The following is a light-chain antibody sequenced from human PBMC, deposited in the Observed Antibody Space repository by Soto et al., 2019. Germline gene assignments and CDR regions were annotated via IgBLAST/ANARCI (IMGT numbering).Light chain of an antibody. CDR3: QQYGRSPLT. V-gene: IGKV3-20*01. CDR2: GAS. Sequence: IVLTQSPGTLSLSPGERATLSCRASQSVSSSYLAWYQQKPGQAPRLLISGASSRATGIPDRFSGSGSGTDFTLSISGLEPEDSAVYYCQQYGRSPLTFGGGTKVDIK. CDR1: QSVSSSY. J-gene: IGKJ4*01.